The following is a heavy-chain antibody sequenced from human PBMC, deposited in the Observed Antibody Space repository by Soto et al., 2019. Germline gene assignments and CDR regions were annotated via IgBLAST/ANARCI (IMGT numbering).Heavy chain of an antibody. J-gene: IGHJ3*02. CDR3: ARPTYYYDSSGIGAFDI. CDR2: INPSGGST. V-gene: IGHV1-46*03. Sequence: GASVKVSCKASGYTFTSYYMHWVRQAPGQGLEWMGIINPSGGSTSYAQKFQGRVTMTRDTSTSTVYMELSSLRSEDTAVYYCARPTYYYDSSGIGAFDIWGQGTMVTVSS. D-gene: IGHD3-22*01. CDR1: GYTFTSYY.